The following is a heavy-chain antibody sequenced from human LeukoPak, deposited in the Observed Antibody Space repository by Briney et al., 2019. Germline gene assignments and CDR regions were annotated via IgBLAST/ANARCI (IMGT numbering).Heavy chain of an antibody. CDR2: IYYSGST. J-gene: IGHJ3*02. CDR1: GGSISSYY. D-gene: IGHD2-8*02. Sequence: SETLSLTCTVSGGSISSYYWSWIRQPPGKGLEWIGYIYYSGSTNYNPSLKSRVTVSVDTSKNQFSLKLSSETAADTAVYYCARDVAVLPSGVFDIWGQGTMVTVSS. V-gene: IGHV4-59*01. CDR3: ARDVAVLPSGVFDI.